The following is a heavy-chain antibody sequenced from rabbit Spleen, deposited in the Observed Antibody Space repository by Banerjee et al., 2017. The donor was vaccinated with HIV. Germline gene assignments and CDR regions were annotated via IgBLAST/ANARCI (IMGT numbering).Heavy chain of an antibody. V-gene: IGHV1S45*01. D-gene: IGHD7-1*01. CDR2: IDAGSSGFT. CDR1: GLDFSSSYW. J-gene: IGHJ4*01. Sequence: QEQLVEYGGDLVQPEGSLTLTCKASGLDFSSSYWICWVRQAPGKGLEWIACIDAGSSGFTYFATWAKGRFTISKTSSTTVTLQMTRLTAADTATYFCVRDGDGTNVFWYFNFWGPGTLVTVS. CDR3: VRDGDGTNVFWYFNF.